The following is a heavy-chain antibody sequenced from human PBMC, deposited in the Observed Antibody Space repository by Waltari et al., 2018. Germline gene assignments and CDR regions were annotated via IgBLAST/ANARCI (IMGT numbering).Heavy chain of an antibody. D-gene: IGHD2-15*01. CDR2: INPREEST. V-gene: IGHV1-46*01. J-gene: IGHJ4*01. CDR1: GYTFTSYF. CDR3: ARPVVVGTTAPIDY. Sequence: QVHLVQSGAEVKKPGASVKVSCKASGYTFTSYFIYWVRHAPGQGLEWMGIINPREESTSYAQNFQGRVTMTRDTSTSTVYLGLSSLTSDDSAVYYCARPVVVGTTAPIDYWGQGTLVVVSS.